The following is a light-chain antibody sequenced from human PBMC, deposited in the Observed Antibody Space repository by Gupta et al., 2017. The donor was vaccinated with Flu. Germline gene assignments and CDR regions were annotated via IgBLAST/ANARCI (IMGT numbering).Light chain of an antibody. CDR1: TSNIGSHP. Sequence: QSVLTQPPSASGTPGQRVTISCSGSTSNIGSHPVNWYQQLPGTAPKLLIYNNNRRPSGVPDRFSGSMSGTSASLAISGLQSEDEADYYCAAWDYTLNGYVVLGGGTKLTVL. V-gene: IGLV1-44*01. CDR3: AAWDYTLNGYVV. CDR2: NNN. J-gene: IGLJ2*01.